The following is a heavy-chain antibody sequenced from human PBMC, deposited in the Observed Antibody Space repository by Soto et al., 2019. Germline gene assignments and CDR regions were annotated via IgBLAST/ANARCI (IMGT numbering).Heavy chain of an antibody. V-gene: IGHV3-74*01. CDR2: INSDGSST. Sequence: GVLRLSCAASGFTFSSYWMHWVRQAPGKGLVWVSRINSDGSSTSYADSVKGRFTISRDNAKNTLYLQMNSLRAEDTAVYYCARGRSHYYGSRSYAFDIWGQGTMVTVSS. CDR1: GFTFSSYW. J-gene: IGHJ3*02. CDR3: ARGRSHYYGSRSYAFDI. D-gene: IGHD3-10*01.